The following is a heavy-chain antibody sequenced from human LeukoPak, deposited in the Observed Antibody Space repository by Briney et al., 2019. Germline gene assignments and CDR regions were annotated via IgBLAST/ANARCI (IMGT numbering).Heavy chain of an antibody. D-gene: IGHD4-11*01. CDR3: ASGHRDYSGDWFDP. CDR1: GGSISSSSYY. CDR2: IYYSGST. V-gene: IGHV4-39*01. Sequence: PSETLSLTCTVSGGSISSSSYYWGSIRQPPGKGLEWIGSIYYSGSTYYNPSLKSRVTISVDTSKNQFSLKLSSVTAADTAVYYCASGHRDYSGDWFDPWGQGTLVTVSS. J-gene: IGHJ5*02.